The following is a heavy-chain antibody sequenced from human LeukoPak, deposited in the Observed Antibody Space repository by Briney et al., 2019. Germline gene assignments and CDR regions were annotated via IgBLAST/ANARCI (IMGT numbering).Heavy chain of an antibody. V-gene: IGHV3-21*01. Sequence: GESLKISCKGSGYSFTSYWLGWVRQMPGKGLEWVSFISSRSSYIYYADSVRGRFTISRDNAKNSLYLQMSSLRAEDTAVYYCARPYGSGSYSAPHYYFGLDVWGKGTTVTVSS. CDR3: ARPYGSGSYSAPHYYFGLDV. J-gene: IGHJ6*04. CDR1: GYSFTSYW. CDR2: ISSRSSYI. D-gene: IGHD3-10*01.